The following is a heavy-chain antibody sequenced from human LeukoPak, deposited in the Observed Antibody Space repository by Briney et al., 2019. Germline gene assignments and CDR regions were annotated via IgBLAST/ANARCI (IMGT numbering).Heavy chain of an antibody. D-gene: IGHD1/OR15-1a*01. CDR3: ARGTFYYMDV. Sequence: SETLSRTSTVPGGSISSSSYYWGWIRQPPGKGLEWIGGIYYSGSTYYNPSLKSRVTISVDTSKNQFSLKLSSVTAADTAVYYCARGTFYYMDVWGKGTTVTVSS. J-gene: IGHJ6*03. CDR2: IYYSGST. V-gene: IGHV4-39*07. CDR1: GGSISSSSYY.